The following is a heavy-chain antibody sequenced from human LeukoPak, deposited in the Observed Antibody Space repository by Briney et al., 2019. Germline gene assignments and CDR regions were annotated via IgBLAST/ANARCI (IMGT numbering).Heavy chain of an antibody. Sequence: GGSLRLSCAASGFTFSSYSMNWVRQAPGKGLEWDSSISSSSSYIYYADSVKGRFTISRDNAKNSLYLQMNSLRAEDTAVYYCARDQAAAGTGGPGVDYWGQGTLVTVSS. J-gene: IGHJ4*02. CDR2: ISSSSSYI. D-gene: IGHD6-13*01. CDR3: ARDQAAAGTGGPGVDY. V-gene: IGHV3-21*01. CDR1: GFTFSSYS.